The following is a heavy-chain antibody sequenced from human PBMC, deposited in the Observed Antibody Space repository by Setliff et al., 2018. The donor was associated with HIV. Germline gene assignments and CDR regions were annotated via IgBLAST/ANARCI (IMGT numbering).Heavy chain of an antibody. CDR1: GGSISNSNYY. V-gene: IGHV4-39*02. CDR2: IYYIGTT. CDR3: ARLASTRDWYFDL. J-gene: IGHJ2*01. Sequence: LSLTCTVSGGSISNSNYYWGWIRQPPGKGLEWVGSIYYIGTTYYNPSLKSRVTTSIDTSKNGFSLKLTSVTAADTAMYYCARLASTRDWYFDLWGRGTLVTVSS.